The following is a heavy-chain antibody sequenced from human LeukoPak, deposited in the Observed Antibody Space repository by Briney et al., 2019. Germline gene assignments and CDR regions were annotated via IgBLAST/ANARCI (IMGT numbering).Heavy chain of an antibody. CDR3: ARFGGAAGTA. J-gene: IGHJ5*02. D-gene: IGHD6-13*01. CDR2: IYYSGST. CDR1: GGSISSYY. Sequence: PSETLSLTCTVSGGSISSYYWSWIRQPPGKGLEWIGYIYYSGSTNYNPSLKSRVTMSVDTSKNQFSLKLSSVTAADTAVYYCARFGGAAGTAWGQGTLVTVSS. V-gene: IGHV4-59*12.